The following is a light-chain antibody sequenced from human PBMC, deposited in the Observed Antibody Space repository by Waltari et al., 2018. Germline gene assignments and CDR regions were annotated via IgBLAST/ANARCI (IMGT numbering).Light chain of an antibody. V-gene: IGKV3-11*01. Sequence: EIVLTQYPATLSLSPGERDTLSCRASQSVRTYLAWYQHRPGQAPRLLIYDASNRATDVPARFSGSGSGTDFTLTISSLQPEDFAVYYCQERSNWPGGAFGGGTKVEIK. J-gene: IGKJ4*01. CDR1: QSVRTY. CDR3: QERSNWPGGA. CDR2: DAS.